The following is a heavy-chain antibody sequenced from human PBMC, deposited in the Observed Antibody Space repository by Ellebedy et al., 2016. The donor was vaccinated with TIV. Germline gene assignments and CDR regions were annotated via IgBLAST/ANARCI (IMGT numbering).Heavy chain of an antibody. CDR2: LSGSGGSP. D-gene: IGHD3-10*01. Sequence: GESLKISCAVSGFTFSSYAMSWVRQAPGKGLEWVSSLSGSGGSPYYADSVKGRFTISRDNSKNTLYLQMNSLRAEDTAVYYCAKRVTMVRGVITYYHYAMDVWGQGTTVTVSS. CDR1: GFTFSSYA. J-gene: IGHJ6*02. V-gene: IGHV3-23*01. CDR3: AKRVTMVRGVITYYHYAMDV.